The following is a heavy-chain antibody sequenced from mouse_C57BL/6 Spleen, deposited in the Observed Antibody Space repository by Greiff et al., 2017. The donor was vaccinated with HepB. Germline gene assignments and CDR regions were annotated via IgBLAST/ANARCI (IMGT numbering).Heavy chain of an antibody. D-gene: IGHD2-3*01. CDR3: ASDGPYYAMDY. CDR1: GYAFSSSW. Sequence: QVQLQQSGPELVKPGASVKISCKASGYAFSSSWMNWVKQRPGKGLEWIGLIYPGDGDTNYNRKFKGKATLTADKSSSTAYMQLSSLTSEDSAVYFCASDGPYYAMDYWGQGTTVTVSS. CDR2: IYPGDGDT. J-gene: IGHJ4*01. V-gene: IGHV1-82*01.